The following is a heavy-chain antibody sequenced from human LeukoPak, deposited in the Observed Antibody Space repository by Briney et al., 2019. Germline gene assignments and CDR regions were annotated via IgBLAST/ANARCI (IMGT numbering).Heavy chain of an antibody. V-gene: IGHV4-34*01. D-gene: IGHD6-13*01. CDR3: ARGSPRSIAAAGYFQH. CDR1: GGSFSGYY. Sequence: SETLSLTCAVYGGSFSGYYWSWIRQPPGKGPEWIGEINHSGSTNYNPSLKSRVTISVDTSKNQFSLKLSSVTAADTAVYYCARGSPRSIAAAGYFQHWGQGTLVTVSS. J-gene: IGHJ1*01. CDR2: INHSGST.